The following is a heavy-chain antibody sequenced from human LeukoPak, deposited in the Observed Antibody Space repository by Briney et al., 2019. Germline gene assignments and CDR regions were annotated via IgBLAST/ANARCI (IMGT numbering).Heavy chain of an antibody. CDR1: GGSISSSSYY. J-gene: IGHJ4*02. Sequence: SETLSLTCTVSGGSISSSSYYWGWIRQPPGKGLEWIGSIYYSGSTYYNPSLKSRVTISVDTSKNQFSLKLSSVTAADTAVYYCARHSPGTGIRRVDYWGQGTLVTVSS. CDR2: IYYSGST. V-gene: IGHV4-39*01. CDR3: ARHSPGTGIRRVDY. D-gene: IGHD1-1*01.